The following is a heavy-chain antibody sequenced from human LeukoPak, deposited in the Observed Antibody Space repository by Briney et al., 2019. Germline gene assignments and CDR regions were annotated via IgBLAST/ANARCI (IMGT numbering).Heavy chain of an antibody. D-gene: IGHD4/OR15-4a*01. V-gene: IGHV3-74*01. Sequence: PGGSLRLSCAASGFTYSSYWMHWVRQAPGKGLVWVSRINSDGSSTSYADSVKGRFTISRDNAKNTLYLQMNSLRAEDTAVYYCARGPSYGDRSDFLDYWGQGTLVTVSS. CDR1: GFTYSSYW. J-gene: IGHJ4*02. CDR3: ARGPSYGDRSDFLDY. CDR2: INSDGSST.